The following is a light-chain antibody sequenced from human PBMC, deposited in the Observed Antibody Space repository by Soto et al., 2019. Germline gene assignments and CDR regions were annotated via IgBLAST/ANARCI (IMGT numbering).Light chain of an antibody. CDR1: KLGEKY. Sequence: SYELTQPPSVSVSPGQTASISCSGDKLGEKYACWYLQKPGQSPVLVIYQDTKRPSGIPERFSGSISGNTATLTISGTQAMDEGDYYCCSYSPTATLVFGGGTKLTVL. CDR3: CSYSPTATLV. CDR2: QDT. V-gene: IGLV3-1*01. J-gene: IGLJ3*02.